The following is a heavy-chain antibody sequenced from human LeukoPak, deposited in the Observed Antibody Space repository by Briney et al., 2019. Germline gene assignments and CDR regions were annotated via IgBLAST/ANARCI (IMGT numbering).Heavy chain of an antibody. J-gene: IGHJ5*02. CDR2: IYYSGST. CDR3: AREARELSGWINWFDP. D-gene: IGHD6-19*01. V-gene: IGHV4-61*01. Sequence: SETLSLTCTVSGGSICSSTIYYWSWIRQPPGKGLEWLGYIYYSGSTNYNPSLKSRVTISVDTSKNQFSLKLSSVTAADTAVYYCAREARELSGWINWFDPWGQGTLVTVSS. CDR1: GGSICSSTIYY.